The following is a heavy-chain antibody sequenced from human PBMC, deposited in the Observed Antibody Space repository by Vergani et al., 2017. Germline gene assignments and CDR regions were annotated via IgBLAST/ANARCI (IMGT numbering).Heavy chain of an antibody. CDR3: AKDGGNSGYALDY. CDR2: IYYSGST. CDR1: GGSISSYY. D-gene: IGHD5-12*01. Sequence: QVQLQESGPGLVKPSETLSLTCTVSGGSISSYYWSWIRQPPGKGLEWIGYIYYSGSTNYNPSLKSRVTISVDTSKNQFSLKLSSVTAADTAVYYCAKDGGNSGYALDYWGQGTLVTVSS. J-gene: IGHJ4*02. V-gene: IGHV4-59*01.